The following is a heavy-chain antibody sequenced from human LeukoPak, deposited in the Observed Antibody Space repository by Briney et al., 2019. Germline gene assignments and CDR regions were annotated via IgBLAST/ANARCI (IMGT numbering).Heavy chain of an antibody. Sequence: GGSLRLSCAASGIIFSNYWMHWVRQAPGKGLVWVSRINRDGSSTSYADSVKGRFTISRDNAKNTLYLQMNSLRAEDTAVYYGGAGGGGLLRGGIDYWGQGILVTVSS. CDR2: INRDGSST. D-gene: IGHD1-26*01. CDR1: GIIFSNYW. V-gene: IGHV3-74*01. J-gene: IGHJ4*02. CDR3: GAGGGGLLRGGIDY.